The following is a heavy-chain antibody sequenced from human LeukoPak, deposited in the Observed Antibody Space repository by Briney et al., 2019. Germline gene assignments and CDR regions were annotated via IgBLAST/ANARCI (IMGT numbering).Heavy chain of an antibody. CDR3: VKGSSSSRPYYFDY. Sequence: GSLRLSCAACGFTFSRYAMSCVRQAPGKGLEWVSAITDSGGDTFHADSVKGRLTISRDNSKNALYLQMNSLRVEDTAVYYCVKGSSSSRPYYFDYWGQGTLVTVSS. J-gene: IGHJ4*02. D-gene: IGHD6-6*01. V-gene: IGHV3-23*01. CDR2: ITDSGGDT. CDR1: GFTFSRYA.